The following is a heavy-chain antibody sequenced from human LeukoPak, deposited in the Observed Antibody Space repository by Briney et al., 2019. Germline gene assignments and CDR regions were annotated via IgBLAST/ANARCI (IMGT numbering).Heavy chain of an antibody. CDR1: GGTFSSYA. Sequence: SVKVSCKASGGTFSSYAISWVRQAPGQGLEWMGGIIPIFGTANYAQKFQGRVTMTEDTSTDTAYMELSSLRSEDTAVYYCATEGYSSGWFLWGQGTLVTVSS. D-gene: IGHD6-19*01. V-gene: IGHV1-69*06. CDR3: ATEGYSSGWFL. J-gene: IGHJ4*02. CDR2: IIPIFGTA.